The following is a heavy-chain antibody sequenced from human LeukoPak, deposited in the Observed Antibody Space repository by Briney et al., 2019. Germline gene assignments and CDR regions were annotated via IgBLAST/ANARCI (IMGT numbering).Heavy chain of an antibody. D-gene: IGHD2-2*01. CDR2: ISSSSSYI. V-gene: IGHV3-21*01. J-gene: IGHJ4*02. Sequence: GGSLRLSCAASGFTFNNYSMNWVRQAPGKGLEWVSSISSSSSYIYYADSVKGRFTISRDNAKNSLYLQMNSLRAEDTAVYYCAVVVPAAFDYWGQGTLVTVSS. CDR1: GFTFNNYS. CDR3: AVVVPAAFDY.